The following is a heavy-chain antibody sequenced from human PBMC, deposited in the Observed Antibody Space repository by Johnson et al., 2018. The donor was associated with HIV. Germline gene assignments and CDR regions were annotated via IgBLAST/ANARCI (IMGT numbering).Heavy chain of an antibody. CDR2: IHTAGSST. Sequence: VQLVESGGGLVQPGGSLRLSCAASGFTFSRYRMHWVRQAPGKGLVWVSRIHTAGSSTFYADSVKGRLPISRDNAQNTLYLQMNSLRAEDTAVYYCVRDLYSYEDAFDIWGQGTMVTVSS. J-gene: IGHJ3*02. CDR1: GFTFSRYR. V-gene: IGHV3-74*01. CDR3: VRDLYSYEDAFDI. D-gene: IGHD5-18*01.